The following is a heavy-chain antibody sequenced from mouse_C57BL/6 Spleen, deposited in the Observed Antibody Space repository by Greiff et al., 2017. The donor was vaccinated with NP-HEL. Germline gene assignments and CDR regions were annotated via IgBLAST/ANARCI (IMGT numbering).Heavy chain of an antibody. CDR2: IYPGDGDT. Sequence: VKLQESGAELVKPGASVKISCKASGYAFSSYWMNWVKQRPGKGLEWIGQIYPGDGDTNYNGKFKGKATLTADKSSSTAYMQLSSLTSEDSAVYFCARDYGSNYYAMDYWGQGTSVTVSS. CDR1: GYAFSSYW. D-gene: IGHD1-1*01. V-gene: IGHV1-80*01. CDR3: ARDYGSNYYAMDY. J-gene: IGHJ4*01.